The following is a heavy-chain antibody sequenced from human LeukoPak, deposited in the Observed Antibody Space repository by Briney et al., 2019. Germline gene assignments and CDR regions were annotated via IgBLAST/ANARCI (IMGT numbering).Heavy chain of an antibody. CDR2: IYYTGST. CDR3: ARVAPGSPWFDP. CDR1: GGSISSGGYY. J-gene: IGHJ5*02. D-gene: IGHD3-10*01. V-gene: IGHV4-61*08. Sequence: SETLSLTCTVSGGSISSGGYYWSWIRQHPGKGLEWIGYIYYTGSTNYNPSLKSRVTISVDTSKNQFSLRLSSVTAADTAVYYCARVAPGSPWFDPWGQGTMVTVSS.